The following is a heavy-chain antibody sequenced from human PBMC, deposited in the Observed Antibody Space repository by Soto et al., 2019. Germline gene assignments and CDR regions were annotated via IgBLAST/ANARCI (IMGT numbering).Heavy chain of an antibody. CDR1: SASISSSNW. J-gene: IGHJ4*02. CDR2: IYHTGST. CDR3: ASGGVAVSWGY. V-gene: IGHV4-4*02. Sequence: QVQLQESGPGLVKPSGTLSLTCAVSSASISSSNWWSWDRQPPGKGLEWMGGIYHTGSTNYNPSLKSRVAISGDRSKNQFSLNLSSVTAADTAVYYCASGGVAVSWGYWGQGTLVTVSS. D-gene: IGHD2-15*01.